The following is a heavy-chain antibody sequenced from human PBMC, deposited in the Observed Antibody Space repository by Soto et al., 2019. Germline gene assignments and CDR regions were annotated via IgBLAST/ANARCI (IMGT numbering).Heavy chain of an antibody. J-gene: IGHJ4*02. CDR2: ISYDGSNK. V-gene: IGHV3-30*18. CDR3: AKDHISDSGRMGY. D-gene: IGHD6-19*01. CDR1: GFTFSSYG. Sequence: QVQLVESGGGVVQPGRSLRLSCAASGFTFSSYGMHWVRQAPGKGLEWVAVISYDGSNKYYADSVKGRVTITRDNSKNTLYLQMNSLRAEDTAVYYCAKDHISDSGRMGYWGQGTLVTVSS.